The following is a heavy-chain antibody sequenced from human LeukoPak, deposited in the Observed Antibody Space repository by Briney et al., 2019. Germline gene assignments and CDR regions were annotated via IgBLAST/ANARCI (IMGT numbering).Heavy chain of an antibody. J-gene: IGHJ6*02. Sequence: SVKVSCKASGYTFTSYGISWVRQAPGQGLEWMGGIIPIFGTANYAQKFQGRVTITADESTSTAYMELSSLRSEDTAVYYCASSDDYSNLIYCYGMDVWGQGTTVTVSS. V-gene: IGHV1-69*13. D-gene: IGHD4-11*01. CDR1: GYTFTSYG. CDR3: ASSDDYSNLIYCYGMDV. CDR2: IIPIFGTA.